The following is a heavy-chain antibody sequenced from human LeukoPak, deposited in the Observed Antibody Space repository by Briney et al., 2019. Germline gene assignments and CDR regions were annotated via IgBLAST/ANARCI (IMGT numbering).Heavy chain of an antibody. CDR3: ARVPITLAGTKDAKYFQH. CDR1: GFTFSSYW. Sequence: GSLRLSCAASGFTFSSYWMSWVRQAPGKGLEWVANIKEDGSEKYYVDSVKGRFTISRDNAKNTLYLQMNSLRAEDTAVYYCARVPITLAGTKDAKYFQHWGQGTLVTVSS. V-gene: IGHV3-7*01. J-gene: IGHJ1*01. D-gene: IGHD6-19*01. CDR2: IKEDGSEK.